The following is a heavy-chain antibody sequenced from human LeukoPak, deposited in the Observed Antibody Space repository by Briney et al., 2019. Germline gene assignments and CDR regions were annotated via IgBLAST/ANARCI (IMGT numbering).Heavy chain of an antibody. CDR3: ARGTVRDGYSN. CDR1: GFIFMNYH. J-gene: IGHJ4*02. V-gene: IGHV4-4*02. CDR2: IYHSGST. Sequence: GSLRLSCEVSGFIFMNYHVNWVRQAPGKGLEWIGEIYHSGSTNYNPSLKSRVTISVDKSKNQFSLKLSSVTAADTAVYYCARGTVRDGYSNWGQGTLVTVSS. D-gene: IGHD5-24*01.